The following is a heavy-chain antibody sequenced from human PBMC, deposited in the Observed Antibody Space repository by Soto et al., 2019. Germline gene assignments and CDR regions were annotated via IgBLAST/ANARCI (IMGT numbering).Heavy chain of an antibody. V-gene: IGHV3-30-3*01. Sequence: QVQLVESGGGVVQPGRSLRLSCAASGFTFSSYAMHWVRQAPGKGLEWAAVISYDGSNKYYADSVKGRFTISRDNSKNTLYLQMNSLRGEDTAVYYCAGAELERRVPPRRWGQGTLVTFSS. J-gene: IGHJ1*01. CDR1: GFTFSSYA. CDR2: ISYDGSNK. D-gene: IGHD1-1*01. CDR3: AGAELERRVPPRR.